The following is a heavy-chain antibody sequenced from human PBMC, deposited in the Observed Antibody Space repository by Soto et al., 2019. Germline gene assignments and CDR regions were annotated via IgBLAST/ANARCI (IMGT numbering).Heavy chain of an antibody. D-gene: IGHD1-1*01. J-gene: IGHJ3*02. Sequence: EVQLVESGGGLVQPGGSLRLSCAASGFTFSRSSMSWVRRAPGKGLEWISYISSISDTIYYADSLKGRFTISRDNARNSLYLQMNSLRHEDTALYYCAKLEGVVSAFDIWGQGTMVTVSS. CDR1: GFTFSRSS. V-gene: IGHV3-48*02. CDR3: AKLEGVVSAFDI. CDR2: ISSISDTI.